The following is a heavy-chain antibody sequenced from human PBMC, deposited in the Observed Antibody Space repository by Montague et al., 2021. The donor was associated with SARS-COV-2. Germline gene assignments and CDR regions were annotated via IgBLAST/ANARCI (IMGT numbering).Heavy chain of an antibody. CDR3: ARAGYSTGFGWFDP. D-gene: IGHD6-19*01. CDR2: IYYSGTI. V-gene: IGHV4-39*01. Sequence: SETLSLTCTVSGGSMNTDSYYWGWIRQPPGRGPEWIATIYYSGTIYYNPSLQNRATISADMSTNQFYLKLTSVTAADTAVYYCARAGYSTGFGWFDPWGQGTLVTVSS. J-gene: IGHJ5*02. CDR1: GGSMNTDSYY.